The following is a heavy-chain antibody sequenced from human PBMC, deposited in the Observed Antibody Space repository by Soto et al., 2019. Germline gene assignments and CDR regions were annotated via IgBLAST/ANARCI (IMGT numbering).Heavy chain of an antibody. CDR1: GYTFTNYA. D-gene: IGHD6-19*01. CDR3: ARDLGGWTDY. Sequence: QVQVVQSGAEVKKPGASVKVSCKASGYTFTNYAMQWVRQAPGQRPEWMGWINAGNGNTKYSQKFQGRVTITRDTSASTAYMELSSLRSEDTAVYYCARDLGGWTDYWGQETLVTVSS. J-gene: IGHJ4*02. V-gene: IGHV1-3*01. CDR2: INAGNGNT.